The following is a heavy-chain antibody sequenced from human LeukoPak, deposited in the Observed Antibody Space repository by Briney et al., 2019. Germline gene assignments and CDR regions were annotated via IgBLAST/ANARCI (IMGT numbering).Heavy chain of an antibody. CDR2: ISAYNGNT. Sequence: ASVKVSCKASGYTFTSYGISWVRQAPGQGLEWMGWISAYNGNTNYAQKLQGRVTMTTDTSTSTAYMELRSLRSDDTAVYYCARNIWFGESADAFDIWGQGTMVTVSS. J-gene: IGHJ3*02. CDR1: GYTFTSYG. D-gene: IGHD3-10*01. V-gene: IGHV1-18*01. CDR3: ARNIWFGESADAFDI.